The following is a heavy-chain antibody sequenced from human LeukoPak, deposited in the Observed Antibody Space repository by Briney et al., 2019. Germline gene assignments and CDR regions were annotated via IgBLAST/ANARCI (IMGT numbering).Heavy chain of an antibody. J-gene: IGHJ4*02. Sequence: SETLSLTCTVSGGSISSYYWSWIRQPPGKGLEWIGYIYYSGSTYYNPSLKSRVTISIDTSKNQFSLRLSSVTAADAAVYYCARVRSWNDFDYWGQGTLVTVSS. CDR2: IYYSGST. V-gene: IGHV4-59*01. CDR3: ARVRSWNDFDY. D-gene: IGHD1-1*01. CDR1: GGSISSYY.